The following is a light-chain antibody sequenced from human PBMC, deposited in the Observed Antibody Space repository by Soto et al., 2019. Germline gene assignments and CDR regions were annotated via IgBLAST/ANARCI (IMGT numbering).Light chain of an antibody. J-gene: IGLJ2*01. CDR3: ETWDINTHVV. CDR1: RGHSSYI. V-gene: IGLV4-60*02. Sequence: QSVLTQSSSASASLGSSVKLTCTLSRGHSSYIIAWHQQQSGKAPRYLMKLEGSGSYNKGSGVPDRFSGSSSGADRYLTISNLQFEDEADYYCETWDINTHVVFGGGTKLTVL. CDR2: LEGSGSY.